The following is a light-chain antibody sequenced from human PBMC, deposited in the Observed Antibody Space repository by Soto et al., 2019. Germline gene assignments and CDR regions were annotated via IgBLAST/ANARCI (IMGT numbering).Light chain of an antibody. J-gene: IGLJ1*01. CDR3: MSYAGGNRFV. V-gene: IGLV2-8*01. CDR2: QVT. Sequence: QSVLTQPPSACGSRGQSVTISCAGTINDVGGYNYVSWYQQHPGKVPQLMIYQVTKRPSGVPDRFSASKSDTTASLTISGLQAEDEGDYYCMSYAGGNRFVFGTGPKVT. CDR1: INDVGGYNY.